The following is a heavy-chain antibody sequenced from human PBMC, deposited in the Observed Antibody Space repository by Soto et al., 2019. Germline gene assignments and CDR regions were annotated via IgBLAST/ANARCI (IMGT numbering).Heavy chain of an antibody. D-gene: IGHD4-17*01. Sequence: SETLSLTCTVSGGSISSYYWSWIRQPPGKGLEWIGYIYYSGSTNYNPSLKSRVTISVDTTKNQFSLKLSSVTAADTAVYYCSRDYGGNSDYWGQGTLVTVSS. CDR1: GGSISSYY. CDR3: SRDYGGNSDY. CDR2: IYYSGST. J-gene: IGHJ4*02. V-gene: IGHV4-59*01.